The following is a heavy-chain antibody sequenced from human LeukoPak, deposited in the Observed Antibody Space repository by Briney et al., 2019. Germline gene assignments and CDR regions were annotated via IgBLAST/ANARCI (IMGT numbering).Heavy chain of an antibody. D-gene: IGHD2-2*02. J-gene: IGHJ5*02. CDR2: IYPGDSDT. V-gene: IGHV5-51*01. CDR1: GYSFTSYW. CDR3: ARLPPVVVVVPAAIGWFGP. Sequence: GESLKISCKGSGYSFTSYWIGWVRQMPGKGLEWMGIIYPGDSDTRYSPSFQGQVTISADKSISTAYLQWSSLKASDTAMYYCARLPPVVVVVPAAIGWFGPWGQGTLVTVSS.